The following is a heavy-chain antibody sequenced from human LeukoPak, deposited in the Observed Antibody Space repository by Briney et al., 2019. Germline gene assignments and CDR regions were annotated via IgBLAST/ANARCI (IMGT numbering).Heavy chain of an antibody. CDR2: IFPGDSDT. Sequence: GESLKISFKGSGYSFTSYWIGWVRQTPGKGLELMGIIFPGDSDTRYSPSFEGQVTISADKSISTAYLQWRSLKASDTALYYCAKHAKAYGSSCDYWGQGTLVTVSS. CDR1: GYSFTSYW. J-gene: IGHJ4*02. D-gene: IGHD6-13*01. CDR3: AKHAKAYGSSCDY. V-gene: IGHV5-51*01.